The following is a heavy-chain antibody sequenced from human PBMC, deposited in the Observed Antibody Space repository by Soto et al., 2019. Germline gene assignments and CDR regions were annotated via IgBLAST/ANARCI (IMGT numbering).Heavy chain of an antibody. CDR1: GITFSSYA. CDR2: ISGSGGST. Sequence: EVQLLESGGGLVQPGGSLRLSCAASGITFSSYAMSWVRQAPGKGLEWVSAISGSGGSTYYADSVKGRFTISRDNSKNTLYLQMNSLSAEDTAVYYCAKDRLAGTRSFDYWGQGTLVTVSS. J-gene: IGHJ4*02. CDR3: AKDRLAGTRSFDY. V-gene: IGHV3-23*01. D-gene: IGHD6-19*01.